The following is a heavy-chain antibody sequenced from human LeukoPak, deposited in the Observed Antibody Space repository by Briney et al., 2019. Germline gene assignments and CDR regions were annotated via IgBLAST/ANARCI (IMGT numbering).Heavy chain of an antibody. CDR3: ARGPRFLEWLPSRYYYMDV. CDR2: IIPIFGTA. Sequence: SVKVSCKASGGTFSSYAISWVRQAPGQGLEWMGGIIPIFGTANYAQKFQGRVTITADESTSTAYMELSSLISEDTAVYYCARGPRFLEWLPSRYYYMDVWGKGTTVTVSS. CDR1: GGTFSSYA. D-gene: IGHD3-3*01. V-gene: IGHV1-69*13. J-gene: IGHJ6*03.